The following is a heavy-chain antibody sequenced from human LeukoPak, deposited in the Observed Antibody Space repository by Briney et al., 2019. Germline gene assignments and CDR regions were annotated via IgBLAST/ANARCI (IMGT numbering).Heavy chain of an antibody. J-gene: IGHJ4*02. CDR2: FDPEDGET. V-gene: IGHV1-24*01. CDR3: ATEYAAAGDL. D-gene: IGHD6-13*01. Sequence: ASVKVSCKASGGTFSSYAISWVRQAPGQGLEWMGGFDPEDGETIYAQKFQGRVTMTEDTSTDTAYMELSSLRSEDTAVYYCATEYAAAGDLWGQGTLVTASS. CDR1: GGTFSSYA.